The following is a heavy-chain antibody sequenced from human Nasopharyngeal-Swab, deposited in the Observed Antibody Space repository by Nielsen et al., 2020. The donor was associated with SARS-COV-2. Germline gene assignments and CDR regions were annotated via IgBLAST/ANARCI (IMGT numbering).Heavy chain of an antibody. CDR3: AKVTDYYDSSGVEYYFDY. CDR1: GFTFDDYA. D-gene: IGHD3-22*01. V-gene: IGHV3-9*01. Sequence: GGSLRLSCAASGFTFDDYAMHWVRPAPGKGLEWVSGISWNSGSIGYADSVTGRFTISRDSAKNSLYLQMNSLRAEDTALYYCAKVTDYYDSSGVEYYFDYWGQGTLVTVSS. J-gene: IGHJ4*02. CDR2: ISWNSGSI.